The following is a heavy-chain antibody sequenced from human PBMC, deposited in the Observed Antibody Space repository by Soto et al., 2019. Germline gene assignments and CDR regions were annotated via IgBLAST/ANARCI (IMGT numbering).Heavy chain of an antibody. Sequence: GGSLRLSCAASGFTFSSYAMHWVRQAPGKGLEWVAVISYDGSNKYYADSVKGRFTISRDNSKNTLYLQMNSLRAEDTVVYYCATLSLSSDKQRGVWGQGTTVTVSS. CDR1: GFTFSSYA. CDR2: ISYDGSNK. V-gene: IGHV3-30-3*01. CDR3: ATLSLSSDKQRGV. J-gene: IGHJ6*02. D-gene: IGHD6-19*01.